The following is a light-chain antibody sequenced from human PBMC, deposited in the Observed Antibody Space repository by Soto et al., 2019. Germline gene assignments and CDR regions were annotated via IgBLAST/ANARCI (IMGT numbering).Light chain of an antibody. V-gene: IGKV3-20*01. CDR2: GAS. CDR1: QSISDT. CDR3: QQYGSSPRT. Sequence: EIFMTQSPSTLSVSPVVIATFSCRASQSISDTLAWYQQKPGQAPRLLIYGASSRATGIPDRFSGSGSGTDFTLTISRLEPEDFAVYYCQQYGSSPRTFGQGTKVDIK. J-gene: IGKJ1*01.